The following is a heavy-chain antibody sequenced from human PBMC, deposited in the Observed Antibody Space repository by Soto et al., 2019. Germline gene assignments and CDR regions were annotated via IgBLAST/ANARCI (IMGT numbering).Heavy chain of an antibody. Sequence: PSETLSLTCAVYGGSFSGYYWSWIRQPPGKGLEWIGEINHSGSTNYNPTLKSRVTISVDTSKNQFSLKLSSVTAADTAVYYCARGVLSSSSGRAFDIWGQGTMFTVAS. CDR2: INHSGST. CDR1: GGSFSGYY. CDR3: ARGVLSSSSGRAFDI. D-gene: IGHD6-6*01. V-gene: IGHV4-34*01. J-gene: IGHJ3*02.